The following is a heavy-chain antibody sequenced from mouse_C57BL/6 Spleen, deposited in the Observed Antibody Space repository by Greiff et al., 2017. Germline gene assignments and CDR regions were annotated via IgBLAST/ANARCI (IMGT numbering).Heavy chain of an antibody. CDR3: ARARDGYPFAY. V-gene: IGHV1-69*01. J-gene: IGHJ3*01. D-gene: IGHD2-3*01. CDR2: IDPSDSYT. Sequence: QVQLQQPGAELVMPEASVKLSCKASGYTFTSYWMHWVKQRPGQGLEWIGEIDPSDSYTNYNQKFKGKSTLTVDKSSSTAYMQLSSLTSEDSAVYYCARARDGYPFAYWGQGTLVTVSA. CDR1: GYTFTSYW.